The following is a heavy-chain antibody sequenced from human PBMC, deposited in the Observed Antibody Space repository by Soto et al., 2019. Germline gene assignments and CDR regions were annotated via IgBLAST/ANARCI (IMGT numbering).Heavy chain of an antibody. CDR3: ARRYGYSFDY. V-gene: IGHV4-39*01. D-gene: IGHD1-1*01. CDR2: IYYSGST. CDR1: GGSISSSSYY. J-gene: IGHJ4*02. Sequence: PSETLSLTCTVPGGSISSSSYYWGWIRQPPGKGLEWIGSIYYSGSTYYNPSLKSRVTISVDTSKNQFSLKLSSVTAADTAVYYCARRYGYSFDYWGQGTLVTVSS.